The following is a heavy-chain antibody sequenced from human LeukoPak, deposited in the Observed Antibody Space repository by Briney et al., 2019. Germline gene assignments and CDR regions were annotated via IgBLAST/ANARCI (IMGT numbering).Heavy chain of an antibody. J-gene: IGHJ4*02. CDR1: GFTLSSYA. CDR2: VDGGGGGT. D-gene: IGHD6-13*01. CDR3: AKQSAGSAAWYSLHYDF. V-gene: IGHV3-23*01. Sequence: GRSLRLSCAASGFTLSSYATTWVRQAPGRGLEWVSSVDGGGGGTYYADSVKGRFTISRDNSKDTLYLQMNGLRAEDTAVYFCAKQSAGSAAWYSLHYDFWGQGTLVTVSS.